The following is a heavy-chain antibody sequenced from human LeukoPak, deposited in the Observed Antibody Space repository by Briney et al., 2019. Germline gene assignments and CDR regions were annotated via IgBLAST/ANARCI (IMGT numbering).Heavy chain of an antibody. CDR2: ISGRGDVT. CDR1: GITFNNYA. D-gene: IGHD1-14*01. V-gene: IGHV3-23*01. CDR3: VRDKAGTTPYYYYSMDV. J-gene: IGHJ6*03. Sequence: GGSLRLSCTASGITFNNYAMSWVRQAPGKGLEWISTISGRGDVTYYADSVTGRFTISRDNAKSSLYLQMNSLRAEDTAIYSCVRDKAGTTPYYYYSMDVWGKGTPVTVSS.